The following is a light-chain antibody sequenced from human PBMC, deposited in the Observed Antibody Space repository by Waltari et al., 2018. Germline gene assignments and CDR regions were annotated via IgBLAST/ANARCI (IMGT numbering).Light chain of an antibody. CDR2: DVS. CDR1: SNDVGGYDY. J-gene: IGLJ2*01. Sequence: QSALTQPASVSGSPGQSITISCTGTSNDVGGYDYVSWYQQHQDKAPKLVIFDVSNRPSGVSRRFSASKSGNTASLTISGLQAEDEAVYYCNSYSSTTTLVFGGGTKVTVL. CDR3: NSYSSTTTLV. V-gene: IGLV2-14*03.